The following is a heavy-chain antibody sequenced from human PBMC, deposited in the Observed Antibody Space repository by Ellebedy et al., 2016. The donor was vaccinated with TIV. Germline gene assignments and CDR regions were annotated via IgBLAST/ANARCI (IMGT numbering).Heavy chain of an antibody. CDR3: ATDRMTATGNSLDY. CDR2: IRSNTDGGTT. D-gene: IGHD6-13*01. Sequence: GESLKISCAASGFTFTNAWMAWVRQAPGKGLEWVGRIRSNTDGGTTDYAAPVKGRFTVSRDDSENTLYLQMNSLKTEDTAVYYCATDRMTATGNSLDYWGQGTLVTVSS. J-gene: IGHJ4*02. CDR1: GFTFTNAW. V-gene: IGHV3-15*01.